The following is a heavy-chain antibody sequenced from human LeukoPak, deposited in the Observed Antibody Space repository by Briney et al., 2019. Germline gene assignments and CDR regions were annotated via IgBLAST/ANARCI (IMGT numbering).Heavy chain of an antibody. CDR2: IYSGGST. CDR1: GFTVSGKY. D-gene: IGHD2-2*01. CDR3: AGGGPVPPYYYCGMDV. Sequence: GGSLRLSCAASGFTVSGKYMSWVRQAPGKGLEWVSDIYSGGSTHYADSVKGRFTISRDNSKNTLYLQMNSLRAEDTAVYYCAGGGPVPPYYYCGMDVWGQGITVTVSS. J-gene: IGHJ6*02. V-gene: IGHV3-53*01.